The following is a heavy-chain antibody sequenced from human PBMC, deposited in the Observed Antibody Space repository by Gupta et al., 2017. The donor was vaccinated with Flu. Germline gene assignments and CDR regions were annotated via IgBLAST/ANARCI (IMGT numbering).Heavy chain of an antibody. Sequence: EVQLVESGGGLVQPGGSLRLSCAASGFTFSSYEMNWVRQAPGKGLEWVSYISSSGSTIYYADSVKGRFTISRDNAKNSLYLQMNSLRAEDTAVYYCARVGGSRLGYSSDDDYWGQGTLVTVSS. CDR2: ISSSGSTI. D-gene: IGHD6-25*01. V-gene: IGHV3-48*03. CDR1: GFTFSSYE. J-gene: IGHJ4*02. CDR3: ARVGGSRLGYSSDDDY.